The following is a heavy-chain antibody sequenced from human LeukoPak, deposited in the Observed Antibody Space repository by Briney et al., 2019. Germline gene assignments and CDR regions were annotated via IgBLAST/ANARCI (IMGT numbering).Heavy chain of an antibody. J-gene: IGHJ4*02. Sequence: QSGGSLRLSCEGSAFIFSGHWMNWVRQTPGKGLEWVASIKEDGSERQYVDSVKGRFTISRDNAKDTLYLQMNSLRAEDTAVYYCARELSGSRSRHFDYWGQGTLVTVSS. CDR1: AFIFSGHW. CDR3: ARELSGSRSRHFDY. V-gene: IGHV3-7*01. CDR2: IKEDGSER. D-gene: IGHD2-15*01.